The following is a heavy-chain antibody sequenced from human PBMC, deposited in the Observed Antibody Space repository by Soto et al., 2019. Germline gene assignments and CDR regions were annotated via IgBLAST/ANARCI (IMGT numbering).Heavy chain of an antibody. CDR2: IFYDGSDD. CDR1: GFTFSRYG. CDR3: AKDRSSSLDAMDV. D-gene: IGHD6-13*01. V-gene: IGHV3-33*06. Sequence: GGSLRLSCAASGFTFSRYGMHWVRQAPDKGLEWVAVIFYDGSDDHYADSVKGRFTISRDNSNNTLYLQVNSLRPEDTAVYYCAKDRSSSLDAMDVWGQGTTVTAP. J-gene: IGHJ6*02.